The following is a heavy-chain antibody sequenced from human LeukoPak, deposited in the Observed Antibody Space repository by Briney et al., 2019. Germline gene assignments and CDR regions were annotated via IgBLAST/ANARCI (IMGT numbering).Heavy chain of an antibody. D-gene: IGHD2-2*01. J-gene: IGHJ4*02. Sequence: GGSLRLSCAASGFTFSSYAMKWVRQAPGKGLEWVSAISRTSAYIYYSDSVKGRFTISRDNAKNSVYLQIDSLRAEDRAVYYCARDERRYCSDSSCYPGDYWGQGTLVTVSS. V-gene: IGHV3-21*01. CDR3: ARDERRYCSDSSCYPGDY. CDR1: GFTFSSYA. CDR2: ISRTSAYI.